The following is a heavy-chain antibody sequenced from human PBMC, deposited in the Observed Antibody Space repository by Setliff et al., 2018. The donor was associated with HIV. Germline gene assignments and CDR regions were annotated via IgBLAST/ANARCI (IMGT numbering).Heavy chain of an antibody. CDR3: ARTIYSGSHFDY. D-gene: IGHD1-26*01. CDR2: INQDGGQK. Sequence: GGSLRLSCAASGFTFSHAWMSWVRQAPGKGLEWVASINQDGGQKYYVDSVKGRFTISRDNAKNTLYLQMNSLRAEDTAVYYCARTIYSGSHFDYWGQGTLVTVSS. CDR1: GFTFSHAW. V-gene: IGHV3-7*01. J-gene: IGHJ4*02.